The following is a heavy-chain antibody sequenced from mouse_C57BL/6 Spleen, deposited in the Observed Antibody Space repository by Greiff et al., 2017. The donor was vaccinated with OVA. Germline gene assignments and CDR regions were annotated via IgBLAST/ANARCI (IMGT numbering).Heavy chain of an antibody. CDR2: ISSGGSYT. CDR3: ARQYYGSSSMDY. D-gene: IGHD1-1*01. V-gene: IGHV5-6*01. Sequence: EVQRVESGGDLVKPGGSLKLSCAASGFTFSSYGMSWVRQTPDKRLEWVATISSGGSYTYYPDSVKGRFTISRDNAKNTLYLQMSSLKSEDTAMYYCARQYYGSSSMDYWGQGTSVTVSS. CDR1: GFTFSSYG. J-gene: IGHJ4*01.